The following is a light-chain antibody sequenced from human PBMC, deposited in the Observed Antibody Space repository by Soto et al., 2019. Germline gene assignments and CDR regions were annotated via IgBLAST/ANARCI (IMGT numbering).Light chain of an antibody. V-gene: IGKV3-20*01. CDR1: QSVSSNF. J-gene: IGKJ1*01. Sequence: PRERATLSCRASQSVSSNFLAWYQQKPGQAPRLLIYGASNRATGIPDKFNGSGSGTDFTLTISRLEPEDFAMYYCQQYGSSPRTFGQGTKVDIK. CDR3: QQYGSSPRT. CDR2: GAS.